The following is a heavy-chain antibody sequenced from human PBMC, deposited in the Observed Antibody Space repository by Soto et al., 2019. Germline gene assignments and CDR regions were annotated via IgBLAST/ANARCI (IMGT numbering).Heavy chain of an antibody. J-gene: IGHJ2*01. CDR2: MNPNSGNT. Sequence: VACEGAGYTFTGYVLDFVGQVNGQGLEWMGWMNPNSGNTGYAQKFQGRVTMTRNTSISTAYMELSSLRSEDTAVYYCARSGYSSGWYIYWYFDLWGRGTLVTVSS. D-gene: IGHD6-19*01. CDR3: ARSGYSSGWYIYWYFDL. CDR1: GYTFTGYV. V-gene: IGHV1-8*01.